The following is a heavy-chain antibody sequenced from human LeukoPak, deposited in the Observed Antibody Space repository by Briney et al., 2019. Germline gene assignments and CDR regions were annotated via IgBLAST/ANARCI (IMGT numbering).Heavy chain of an antibody. V-gene: IGHV1-46*01. CDR1: GYTFTRYY. CDR2: INPSGGST. Sequence: ASVKVSCKASGYTFTRYYMNWVRQAPGQGLEWMGIINPSGGSTSYAQKFQGRVTMTRDTSTSTVYMELSSLRSEDTAVYYCPRDTSYYHSSGYQFDYWGQGTLVTVSS. D-gene: IGHD3-22*01. CDR3: PRDTSYYHSSGYQFDY. J-gene: IGHJ4*02.